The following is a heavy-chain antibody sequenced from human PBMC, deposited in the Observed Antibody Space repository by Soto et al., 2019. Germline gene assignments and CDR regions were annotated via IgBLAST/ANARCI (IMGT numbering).Heavy chain of an antibody. D-gene: IGHD5-12*01. J-gene: IGHJ6*03. V-gene: IGHV3-11*01. Sequence: GGSLRLSCAASGFTFSDYYMSWIRQAPGKGLEWVSYISSSGSTIYYADSVKGRFTISRDNAKNSLYLQMNSLRAEDTAVYYCARPISYYYYYMDVWGKGTTVTVSS. CDR3: ARPISYYYYYMDV. CDR1: GFTFSDYY. CDR2: ISSSGSTI.